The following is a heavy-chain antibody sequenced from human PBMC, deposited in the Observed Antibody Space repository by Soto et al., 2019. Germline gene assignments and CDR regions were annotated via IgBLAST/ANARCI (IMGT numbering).Heavy chain of an antibody. CDR3: ARDHYYYYGMDV. V-gene: IGHV4-59*01. Sequence: SETLSLTCTVSGGSISSYYWSWIRQPPGKGLEWIGYIYYSGSTNYNPSLKSRVTISVDTSKNQFSLKLSSVTAADTAVYYCARDHYYYYGMDVWGQGTTVTVSS. CDR2: IYYSGST. CDR1: GGSISSYY. J-gene: IGHJ6*02.